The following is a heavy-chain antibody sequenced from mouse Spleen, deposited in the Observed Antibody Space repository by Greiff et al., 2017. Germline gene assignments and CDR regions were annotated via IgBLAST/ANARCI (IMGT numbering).Heavy chain of an antibody. CDR1: GFTFSDYG. J-gene: IGHJ4*01. CDR2: ISSGSSTI. CDR3: AYGGYVGYAMDY. Sequence: EVKLVESGGGLVKPGGSLKLSCAASGFTFSDYGMHWVRQAPEKGLEWVAYISSGSSTIYYADTVKGRFTISRDNAKNTLFLQMTSLRSEDTAMYYCAYGGYVGYAMDYWGQGTSVTVSS. D-gene: IGHD2-13*01. V-gene: IGHV5-17*01.